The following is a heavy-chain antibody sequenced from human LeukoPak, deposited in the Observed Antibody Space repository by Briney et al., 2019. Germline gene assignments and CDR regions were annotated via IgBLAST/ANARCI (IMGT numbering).Heavy chain of an antibody. J-gene: IGHJ3*01. V-gene: IGHV4-39*02. Sequence: PSETLSLTCTVSDGSIINNNHYWGWTRQPPGKGLEWIGSISYSGGTAYNPSLRSRVTISVDTSKNQFSLKVNSVTAADTAVYYCAREVEYYDSSGYRPHAFDVWGQGTLVTVSS. D-gene: IGHD3-22*01. CDR2: ISYSGGT. CDR1: DGSIINNNHY. CDR3: AREVEYYDSSGYRPHAFDV.